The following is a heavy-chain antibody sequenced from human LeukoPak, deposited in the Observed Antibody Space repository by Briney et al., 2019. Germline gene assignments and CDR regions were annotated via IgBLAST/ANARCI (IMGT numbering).Heavy chain of an antibody. Sequence: GGSLRLSCAASGFSVSSNYMSWVRQAPGRGPEWISVFYINGRTYYADSVKGRFTISRDNSMNMVFLQMTSLRVEDTAIYYCARGSTVTVVAPFDPWGLGTLVTVSS. J-gene: IGHJ5*02. V-gene: IGHV3-66*01. CDR2: FYINGRT. CDR3: ARGSTVTVVAPFDP. CDR1: GFSVSSNY. D-gene: IGHD3-22*01.